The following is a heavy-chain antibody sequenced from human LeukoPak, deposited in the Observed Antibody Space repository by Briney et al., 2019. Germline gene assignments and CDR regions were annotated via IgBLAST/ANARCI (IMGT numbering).Heavy chain of an antibody. CDR3: ARGEQDMATMSIDY. V-gene: IGHV3-48*01. J-gene: IGHJ4*02. D-gene: IGHD5-24*01. CDR2: SSSGSSTI. Sequence: GGSLRLSCAASGFTFSNYAMNWVCQAPEKGLEWVSYSSSGSSTIYYADSVKGRFTISRDNAKDSLFLQMNSLRAEDTAVYYCARGEQDMATMSIDYWGQGTLVTVSS. CDR1: GFTFSNYA.